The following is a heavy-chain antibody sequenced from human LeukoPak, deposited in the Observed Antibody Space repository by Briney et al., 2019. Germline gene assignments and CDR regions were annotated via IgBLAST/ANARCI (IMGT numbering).Heavy chain of an antibody. CDR2: LNPNSGGT. Sequence: ASVKVSCKASGYTFTGYYIHWVRQAPGQGLEWMGWLNPNSGGTNYAQKLQGRVTMTTDTSTSTAYMELRSLRSDDTAVYYCARDSNGSGSSFDYWGQGTLVTVSS. CDR1: GYTFTGYY. J-gene: IGHJ4*02. D-gene: IGHD3-10*01. V-gene: IGHV1-2*02. CDR3: ARDSNGSGSSFDY.